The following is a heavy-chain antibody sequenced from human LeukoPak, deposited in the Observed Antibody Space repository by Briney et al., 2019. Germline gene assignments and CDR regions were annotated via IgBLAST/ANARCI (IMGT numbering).Heavy chain of an antibody. V-gene: IGHV3-33*01. CDR2: IWYDGSNK. J-gene: IGHJ4*02. Sequence: GGSLRLSCAAPGITFSSFGMHWVRQAPGKGLEWVAFIWYDGSNKYYADSVKGRFTISRDNSKNTLYLQMNSLRAEDTAVYYCARPYYYDSSGYYPKEEDYFDYWGREPWSPSPQ. D-gene: IGHD3-22*01. CDR1: GITFSSFG. CDR3: ARPYYYDSSGYYPKEEDYFDY.